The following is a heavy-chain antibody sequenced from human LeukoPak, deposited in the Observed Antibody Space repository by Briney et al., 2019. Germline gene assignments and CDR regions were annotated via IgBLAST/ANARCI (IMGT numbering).Heavy chain of an antibody. CDR2: IWYDESNQ. CDR3: ARDRGGIHHFDL. V-gene: IGHV3-33*01. Sequence: VGSLRLSCAASGFTFSTFGVHWVRQAPGKGLEWVAIIWYDESNQFYADAVKGRFTISRDNSKNTLYLQMNSLRVEDTAVYYCARDRGGIHHFDLWGQGTLLTVSS. D-gene: IGHD3-10*01. J-gene: IGHJ4*02. CDR1: GFTFSTFG.